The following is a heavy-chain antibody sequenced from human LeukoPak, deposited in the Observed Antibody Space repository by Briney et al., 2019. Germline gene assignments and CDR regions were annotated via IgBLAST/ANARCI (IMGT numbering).Heavy chain of an antibody. J-gene: IGHJ4*02. D-gene: IGHD5-12*01. CDR2: INPNSGGT. CDR3: ARGRFSGYGAD. V-gene: IGHV1-2*02. CDR1: GYTFTGYF. Sequence: ASVKVSCKASGYTFTGYFMHWVRQAPGQGLERMGWINPNSGGTNFAQKFQGRVTMTRDTSISTAYMELSSLTSDDTAVYYCARGRFSGYGADWGQGTLVTVSS.